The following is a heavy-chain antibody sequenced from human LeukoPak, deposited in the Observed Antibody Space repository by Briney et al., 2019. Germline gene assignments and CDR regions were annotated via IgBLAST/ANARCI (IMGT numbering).Heavy chain of an antibody. V-gene: IGHV4-31*03. CDR1: GDSISSGGYY. Sequence: SQTLSLTCTVSGDSISSGGYYWSWIRQHPGKSLEWIGYIYYSGSTYYNPSLKSRVFIAVDTFENQFSLKLRSVTAADTAVYYCARGEVGATFFDYWGQGTLVTVSS. CDR2: IYYSGST. J-gene: IGHJ4*02. CDR3: ARGEVGATFFDY. D-gene: IGHD1-26*01.